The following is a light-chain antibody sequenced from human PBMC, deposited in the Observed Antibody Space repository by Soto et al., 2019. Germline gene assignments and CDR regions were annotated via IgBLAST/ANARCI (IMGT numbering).Light chain of an antibody. J-gene: IGKJ1*01. V-gene: IGKV1-5*03. CDR3: QQYNIYLT. Sequence: DIQMTQSPSTLSASVGDSVTITCRASQSISSWLAWYQQKPGKAPNLLIYKASSLQIGVPSRFSGSGSGTECPLTCNSRQPDDFANYDCQQYNIYLTFGQGPKGEIK. CDR1: QSISSW. CDR2: KAS.